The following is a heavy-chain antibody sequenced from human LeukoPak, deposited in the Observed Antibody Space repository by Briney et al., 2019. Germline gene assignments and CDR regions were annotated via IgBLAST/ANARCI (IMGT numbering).Heavy chain of an antibody. CDR1: GGSTSSSSYY. D-gene: IGHD1-1*01. V-gene: IGHV4-39*07. J-gene: IGHJ6*03. CDR3: ARVLHWNPRPIYYYYYYMDV. CDR2: INHSGST. Sequence: PSETLSLTCTVSGGSTSSSSYYWSWIRQPPGKGLEWIGEINHSGSTNYNPSLKSRVTISVDTSKNQFSLKLSSVTAADTAVYYCARVLHWNPRPIYYYYYYMDVWGKGTTVTVSS.